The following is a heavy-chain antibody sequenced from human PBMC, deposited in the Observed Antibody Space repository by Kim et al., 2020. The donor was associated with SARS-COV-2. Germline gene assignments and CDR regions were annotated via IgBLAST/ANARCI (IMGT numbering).Heavy chain of an antibody. D-gene: IGHD1-26*01. CDR2: T. J-gene: IGHJ3*02. Sequence: TDYTNSVTGRLTISRDNSKNTLYMQMNRLRAEDTAVYYCAKVSGAGNAFDIWGQGTMVTVSS. CDR3: AKVSGAGNAFDI. V-gene: IGHV3-23*01.